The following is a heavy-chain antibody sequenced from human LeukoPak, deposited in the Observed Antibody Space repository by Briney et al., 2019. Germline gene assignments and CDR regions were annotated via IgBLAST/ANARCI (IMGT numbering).Heavy chain of an antibody. CDR1: GFTFSSYA. V-gene: IGHV3-23*01. CDR3: AKQSGDSYYYYGMDV. D-gene: IGHD3-10*01. J-gene: IGHJ6*02. CDR2: ISGSGGST. Sequence: GRSLRLSCAASGFTFSSYAMSWVRQAPGKGLEWVSAISGSGGSTYYADSVKGRFTISRDNSKNTLYLQMNSLRAEDTAVYYCAKQSGDSYYYYGMDVWGQGTTVTVSS.